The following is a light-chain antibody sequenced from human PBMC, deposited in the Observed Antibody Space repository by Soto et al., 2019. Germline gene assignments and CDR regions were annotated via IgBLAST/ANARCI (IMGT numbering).Light chain of an antibody. CDR2: KAS. J-gene: IGKJ1*01. CDR1: QSISSW. Sequence: IQMTQSPSTLSASVGDRVTITCRASQSISSWLAWYQQKPGQSPTLLIYKASSLESGVPSTFSGSGSGTEFTLTISSLQPDDFATYYCQQYNSYSSFGQGTKVEIK. CDR3: QQYNSYSS. V-gene: IGKV1-5*03.